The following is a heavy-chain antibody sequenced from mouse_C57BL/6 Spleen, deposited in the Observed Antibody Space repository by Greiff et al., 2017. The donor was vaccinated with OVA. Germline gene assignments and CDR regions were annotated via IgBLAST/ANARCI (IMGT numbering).Heavy chain of an antibody. Sequence: EVQLQQSGAELVKPGASVKLSCTASGFNIKDYYLHWVQQRTDKGLEWIGRIATEAGEPKYAPKVKGKATITADTSSNTAYLQRSSLTSEDTAVYYCARDYDWYFDVWGTGTTVTVAS. J-gene: IGHJ1*03. CDR3: ARDYDWYFDV. CDR1: GFNIKDYY. D-gene: IGHD2-4*01. V-gene: IGHV14-2*01. CDR2: IATEAGEP.